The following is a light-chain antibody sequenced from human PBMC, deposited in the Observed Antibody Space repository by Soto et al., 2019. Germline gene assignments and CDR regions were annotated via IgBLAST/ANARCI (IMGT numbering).Light chain of an antibody. CDR2: KAS. V-gene: IGKV1-5*03. J-gene: IGKJ1*01. CDR3: QQYNSYSWT. Sequence: DIQMTQSPSTLSASVGDRVTITCGASQSISSWLAWYQQKPGKAPKLLIYKASSLERGVPSRFSGSGSGTEVTLTISSLQPDDFATYYCQQYNSYSWTFGQGTKVDIK. CDR1: QSISSW.